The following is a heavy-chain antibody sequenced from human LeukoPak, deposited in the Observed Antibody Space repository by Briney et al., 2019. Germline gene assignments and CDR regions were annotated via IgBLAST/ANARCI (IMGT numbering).Heavy chain of an antibody. D-gene: IGHD6-19*01. CDR1: GFPLSNYW. CDR2: VKQDGSER. Sequence: GGSLRLSCAASGFPLSNYWMSWVRQAPGKGLEWVANVKQDGSERYYVDSVKGRFAISRDNAENSLYLQMNSLRAEDTAVYYCARYGNGAWLAHYSFDIWGQGTMVTVSS. J-gene: IGHJ3*02. V-gene: IGHV3-7*01. CDR3: ARYGNGAWLAHYSFDI.